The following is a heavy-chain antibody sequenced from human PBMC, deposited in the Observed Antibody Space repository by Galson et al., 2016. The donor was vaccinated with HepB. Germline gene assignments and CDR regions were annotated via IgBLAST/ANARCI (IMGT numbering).Heavy chain of an antibody. CDR2: IYYSGST. Sequence: SETLSLTCTVSGGSISSSSYYWGWIRQPPGKGLEWIGSIYYSGSTYYNPSLKSRVTISVDTSKNQFSLKLNSMTAADTAVYYCARGSEWELRSVGYWGQGSLVTVSS. CDR1: GGSISSSSYY. D-gene: IGHD1-26*01. V-gene: IGHV4-39*01. CDR3: ARGSEWELRSVGY. J-gene: IGHJ4*02.